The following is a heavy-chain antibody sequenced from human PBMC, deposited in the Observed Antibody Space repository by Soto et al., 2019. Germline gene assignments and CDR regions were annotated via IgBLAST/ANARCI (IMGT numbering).Heavy chain of an antibody. CDR3: ARDIRGDQRGNWFDP. D-gene: IGHD3-16*01. J-gene: IGHJ5*02. Sequence: QVQLQESGPVLVKPSETLSLTCTVSGGSISSYYWSWIRQPAGKGLEWIGRIYTSGSTNYNPSLNSRVTMSVDTSKNQFYLKLSSVTAADTAVYYCARDIRGDQRGNWFDPWGQGTLVTVSS. V-gene: IGHV4-4*07. CDR1: GGSISSYY. CDR2: IYTSGST.